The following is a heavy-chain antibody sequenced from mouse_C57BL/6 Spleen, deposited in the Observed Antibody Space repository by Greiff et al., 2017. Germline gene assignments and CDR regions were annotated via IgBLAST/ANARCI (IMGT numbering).Heavy chain of an antibody. Sequence: EVQVVESGPELVKPGASVKISCKASGYSFTGYYMNWVKQSPEKSLEWIGEINPSTGGTTYNQKFKAKATLTVDKSSSTAYMQLKSLTSEDSAVYYCAREGYYYGRGGWYFDVWGTGTTVTVSS. J-gene: IGHJ1*03. V-gene: IGHV1-42*01. CDR2: INPSTGGT. D-gene: IGHD1-1*01. CDR3: AREGYYYGRGGWYFDV. CDR1: GYSFTGYY.